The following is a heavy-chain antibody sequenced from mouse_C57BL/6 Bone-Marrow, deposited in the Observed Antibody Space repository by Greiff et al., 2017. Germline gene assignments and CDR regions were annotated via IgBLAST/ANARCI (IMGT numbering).Heavy chain of an antibody. V-gene: IGHV1-82*01. CDR2: IYLGDGDT. CDR3: ARAGSSYRYFDV. J-gene: IGHJ1*03. D-gene: IGHD1-1*01. Sequence: QVQLQQSGPELVKPGASVKISCKASGYAFSSSWMNWVKQRPGKGLEWIGRIYLGDGDTNYNGKVKGKATLTADKSSSTAYMQLSSLTSEDSAVYFCARAGSSYRYFDVWGTGTTVTVSS. CDR1: GYAFSSSW.